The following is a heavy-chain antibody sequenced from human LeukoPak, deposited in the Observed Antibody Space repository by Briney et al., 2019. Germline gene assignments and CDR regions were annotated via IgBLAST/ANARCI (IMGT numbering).Heavy chain of an antibody. J-gene: IGHJ4*02. CDR1: GYTFTSYG. D-gene: IGHD3-9*01. CDR3: ARGVYDILTGYHTFDY. CDR2: ISAYNGNT. Sequence: ASVKVSCKASGYTFTSYGISWVRQAPGQGLEWMGWISAYNGNTNYAQKLQGRVTMTTDTSTSTAYMELRSLRSDDTAVYYCARGVYDILTGYHTFDYWGQGTLVTVSS. V-gene: IGHV1-18*01.